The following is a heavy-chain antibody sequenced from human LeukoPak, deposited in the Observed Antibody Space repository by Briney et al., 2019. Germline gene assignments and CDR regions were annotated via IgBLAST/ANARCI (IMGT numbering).Heavy chain of an antibody. D-gene: IGHD6-19*01. J-gene: IGHJ4*02. Sequence: PGGSLRLSCAASGFTFSSYSMNWVRQAPGKGLEWVSSISSSSSYIYYADSVKGRFTISRDNAKNSLYLQMNSLIAEDTAVYYCGSAHIRSGIAVSWGQGTLVTVSS. CDR1: GFTFSSYS. CDR3: GSAHIRSGIAVS. V-gene: IGHV3-21*01. CDR2: ISSSSSYI.